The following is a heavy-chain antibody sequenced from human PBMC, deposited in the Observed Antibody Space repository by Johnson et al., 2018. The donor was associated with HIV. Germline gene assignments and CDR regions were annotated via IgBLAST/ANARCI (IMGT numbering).Heavy chain of an antibody. CDR3: ARIGGSYLVLWAFDI. J-gene: IGHJ3*02. Sequence: QVQLVESGGGVVQPGRSLRLSCAASGFTFSNFALHWVRQAPGKGLEWVAIISYDGHNKYYADAVKGRFTISRDNSKNTLYMQMNSLKPEDTALYYCARIGGSYLVLWAFDIWGQGTMVTVSA. D-gene: IGHD1-26*01. V-gene: IGHV3-30-3*01. CDR1: GFTFSNFA. CDR2: ISYDGHNK.